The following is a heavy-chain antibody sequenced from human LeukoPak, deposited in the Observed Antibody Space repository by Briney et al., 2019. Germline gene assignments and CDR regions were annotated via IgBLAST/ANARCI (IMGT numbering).Heavy chain of an antibody. CDR1: GFTFSSYA. CDR3: AKDLTLDYGYLIYYYYYMDV. J-gene: IGHJ6*03. Sequence: GSLRLSCAASGFTFSSYAMSWVRQAPEKGLEWVSAISGSGGSTYYADSVKGRFTISRDNSKNTLYLQMNSLRAEDTAVYYCAKDLTLDYGYLIYYYYYMDVWGKGTTVTVSS. D-gene: IGHD3-10*01. CDR2: ISGSGGST. V-gene: IGHV3-23*01.